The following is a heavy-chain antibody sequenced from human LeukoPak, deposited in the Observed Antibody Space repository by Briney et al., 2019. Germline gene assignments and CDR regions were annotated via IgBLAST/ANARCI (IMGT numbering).Heavy chain of an antibody. CDR2: ISAYNGNT. CDR1: GYTFTSYG. D-gene: IGHD3-22*01. Sequence: RASVKVSCKASGYTFTSYGISWVRQAPGQGLEWMGWISAYNGNTNYAQKLQGRVTMTRNTSISTAYMELSSLRSEDTAVYYCARATYYDSSGYYYDYYYYMDVWGKGTTVTVSS. CDR3: ARATYYDSSGYYYDYYYYMDV. V-gene: IGHV1-18*01. J-gene: IGHJ6*03.